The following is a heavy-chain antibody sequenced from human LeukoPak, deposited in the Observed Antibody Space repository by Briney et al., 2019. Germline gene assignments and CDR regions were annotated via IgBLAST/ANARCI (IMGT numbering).Heavy chain of an antibody. Sequence: ASVKVSCKVSGYTITSYGISWVRQAPGQGHEWMGWISAYNGNTNYAQKLQGRVTMTTDTSTSTAYMELRSLRSDDTAVYYWAREDAGEEDEYYYDSSGLGYWGQGTLVTVSS. D-gene: IGHD3-22*01. V-gene: IGHV1-18*01. J-gene: IGHJ4*02. CDR2: ISAYNGNT. CDR3: AREDAGEEDEYYYDSSGLGY. CDR1: GYTITSYG.